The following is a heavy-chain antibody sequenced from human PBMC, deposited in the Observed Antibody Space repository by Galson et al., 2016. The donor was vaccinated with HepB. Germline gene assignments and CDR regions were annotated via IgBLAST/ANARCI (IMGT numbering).Heavy chain of an antibody. D-gene: IGHD4-17*01. J-gene: IGHJ3*02. CDR2: ISASGGSK. V-gene: IGHV3-23*01. CDR1: GFTVSNNC. Sequence: SLRLSCAASGFTVSNNCMSWVRQAPGKGLEWVAGISASGGSKNYVDSVRGRFIISRDNVNNKLFLQMNSLTTEDTAIYFCAKDRLSGHGDYSWGIFDIWGRGTEFTVSS. CDR3: AKDRLSGHGDYSWGIFDI.